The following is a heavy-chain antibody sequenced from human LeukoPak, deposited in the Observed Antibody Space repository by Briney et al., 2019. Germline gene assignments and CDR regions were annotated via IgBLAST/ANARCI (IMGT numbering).Heavy chain of an antibody. D-gene: IGHD3-22*01. CDR2: IYYSGST. Sequence: SQTLFLTCNVSGDSISSGGYYWSWIRQHPGKGLEWIAYIYYSGSTYYNPSLKSRVTISVDTSKNQFSLKLSSVTAADTAVYFCARCYYDSRGYYYFDYWGQGTLVTVSS. CDR3: ARCYYDSRGYYYFDY. V-gene: IGHV4-31*03. CDR1: GDSISSGGYY. J-gene: IGHJ4*02.